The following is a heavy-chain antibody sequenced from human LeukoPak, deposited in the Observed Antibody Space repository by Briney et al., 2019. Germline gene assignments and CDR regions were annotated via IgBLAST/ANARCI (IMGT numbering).Heavy chain of an antibody. CDR1: GFTFINAW. D-gene: IGHD1-26*01. V-gene: IGHV3-15*01. J-gene: IGHJ4*02. Sequence: GGSLRLSCAASGFTFINAWMAWVRQAPGKGLEWVGRIKAKAHGGTIEYAAPVKGRFTISRDDSKNTLYLQINSLETEDTAVYYCTTDGVGVEGATYDNWGQGTLVSVSS. CDR2: IKAKAHGGTI. CDR3: TTDGVGVEGATYDN.